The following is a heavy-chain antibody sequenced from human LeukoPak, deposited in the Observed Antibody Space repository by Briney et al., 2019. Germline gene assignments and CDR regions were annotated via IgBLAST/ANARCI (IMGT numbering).Heavy chain of an antibody. V-gene: IGHV1-69*13. CDR3: ARDSRGYGYSSGLST. Sequence: GASVKVSCKASGGTFSSYAISWVRQAPGQGLEWMGGIIPIFGTANYAQKFQGRVTITADESTSTAYMELSSLRSEDTAVYYCARDSRGYGYSSGLSTWGQGTLVTVSS. CDR1: GGTFSSYA. D-gene: IGHD6-19*01. J-gene: IGHJ5*02. CDR2: IIPIFGTA.